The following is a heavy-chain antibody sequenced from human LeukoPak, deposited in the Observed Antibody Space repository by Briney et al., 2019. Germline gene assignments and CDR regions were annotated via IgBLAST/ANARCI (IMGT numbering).Heavy chain of an antibody. D-gene: IGHD2-8*02. CDR3: ARHMGGYGPGVAFDI. V-gene: IGHV5-51*01. Sequence: TGESLKISCKGSGYRFTSYWIGWVRQLPGKGLEWMGIIYPGDSETRYSPTFQGQVTISVDKSISTAYLQWSSLKASDTAMYYCARHMGGYGPGVAFDIWGQGTMVTVSS. CDR2: IYPGDSET. CDR1: GYRFTSYW. J-gene: IGHJ3*02.